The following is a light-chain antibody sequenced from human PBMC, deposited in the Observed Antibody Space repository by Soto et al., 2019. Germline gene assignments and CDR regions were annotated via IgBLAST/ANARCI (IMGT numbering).Light chain of an antibody. CDR3: QQHNQWPIT. CDR1: QSAGTF. CDR2: YIS. Sequence: EIVITQSPATLSVSPGETASLSCRASQSAGTFLAWYQQKPGQAPRLLIYYISTRATGIPARFSGSGSGTEFTLTINSLQSEDSAVYYCQQHNQWPITFGQGTRLEIK. V-gene: IGKV3D-15*01. J-gene: IGKJ5*01.